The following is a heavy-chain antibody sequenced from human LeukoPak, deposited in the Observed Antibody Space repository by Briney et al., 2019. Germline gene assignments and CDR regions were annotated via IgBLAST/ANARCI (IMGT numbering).Heavy chain of an antibody. D-gene: IGHD3-3*01. CDR1: GYTFTGYY. CDR2: ISPNSGGT. Sequence: ASVKVSCKASGYTFTGYYLHWVRQAPGQGLEWMGWISPNSGGTKFAQKFQGRVTMTRDTSISTAYMELSRLRSDDTAVYYCARTPYYDFWSGYYFLDYWGQGTLVTVSS. V-gene: IGHV1-2*02. CDR3: ARTPYYDFWSGYYFLDY. J-gene: IGHJ4*02.